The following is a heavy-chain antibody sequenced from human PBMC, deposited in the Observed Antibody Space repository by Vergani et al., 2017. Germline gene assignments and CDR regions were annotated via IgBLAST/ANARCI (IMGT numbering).Heavy chain of an antibody. Sequence: QLQLQESGPGLVKPSETLSITCTVSGASVNSYYWSWIRQPPGKGLEWMGYVSFRGDTLYDPSVKGRMTIALNTSSNQFSLYLTSVTAADTAVYYCARSRIYYGAGSPDYWGQGTLVTVSS. D-gene: IGHD3-10*01. CDR2: VSFRGDT. CDR3: ARSRIYYGAGSPDY. J-gene: IGHJ4*02. CDR1: GASVNSYY. V-gene: IGHV4-59*02.